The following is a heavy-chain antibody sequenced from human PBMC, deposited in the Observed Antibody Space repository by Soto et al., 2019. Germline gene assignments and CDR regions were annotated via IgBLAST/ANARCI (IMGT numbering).Heavy chain of an antibody. CDR3: AAAYYDSSGYYGFDY. D-gene: IGHD3-22*01. CDR2: IVVGSGNT. Sequence: SGKVSCKASGFTFSSSALQWVRQARGQRLEWIGWIVVGSGNTNYAQKFQERVTITRDMSTSTAYMELSSLRSEDTAVYYCAAAYYDSSGYYGFDYWGQGTLVTVSS. CDR1: GFTFSSSA. J-gene: IGHJ4*02. V-gene: IGHV1-58*01.